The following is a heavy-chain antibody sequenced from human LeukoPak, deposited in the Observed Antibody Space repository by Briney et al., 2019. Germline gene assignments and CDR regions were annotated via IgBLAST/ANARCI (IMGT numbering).Heavy chain of an antibody. CDR1: GYTFTGYY. CDR2: INPNSGGT. D-gene: IGHD2/OR15-2a*01. CDR3: AGDSNNYWWYFDL. Sequence: GASVKVSCKASGYTFTGYYMHWVRQAPGQGLEWMGWINPNSGGTNYAQKFQGRVTMTRDTSISTAYMELSRLRSDDTAVYYCAGDSNNYWWYFDLWGRGTLVTVSS. V-gene: IGHV1-2*02. J-gene: IGHJ2*01.